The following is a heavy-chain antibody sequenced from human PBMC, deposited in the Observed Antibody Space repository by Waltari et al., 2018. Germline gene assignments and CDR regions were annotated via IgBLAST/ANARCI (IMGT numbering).Heavy chain of an antibody. CDR3: ARGDIVVVPAAILGIYGMDV. J-gene: IGHJ6*02. Sequence: QVQLVQSGAEVTKSGSSVKVSCKASGGTFSSYALRWVRPAPGQWLEWMGGIIPIFGTANYAQKFQGRVTITADESTSTAYMELSSLRSEDTAVYYCARGDIVVVPAAILGIYGMDVWGQGTTVTVSS. CDR1: GGTFSSYA. V-gene: IGHV1-69*01. CDR2: IIPIFGTA. D-gene: IGHD2-2*02.